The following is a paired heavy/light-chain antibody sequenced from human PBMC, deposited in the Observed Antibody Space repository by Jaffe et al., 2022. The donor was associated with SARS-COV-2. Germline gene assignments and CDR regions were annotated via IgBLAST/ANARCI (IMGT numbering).Light chain of an antibody. Sequence: QSVLTQPPSVSAAPGQKVTISCSGSSSNIGNNYVSWYQQLPGTAPKLLIYENNKRPSGIPDRFSGSKSGTSATLGITGLQTGDEADYYCGTWDSSLSAEMVFGGGTKLTVL. CDR3: GTWDSSLSAEMV. V-gene: IGLV1-51*02. CDR2: ENN. J-gene: IGLJ2*01. CDR1: SSNIGNNY.
Heavy chain of an antibody. CDR3: AREGYSYGYSSYYYYYMDV. CDR1: GGTFSSYA. Sequence: QVQLVQSGAEVKKPGSSVKVSCKASGGTFSSYAISWVRQAPGQGLEWMGGIIPIFGTANYAQKFQGRVTITADESTSTAYMELSSLRSEDTAVYYCAREGYSYGYSSYYYYYMDVWGKGTTVTVSS. D-gene: IGHD5-18*01. V-gene: IGHV1-69*01. CDR2: IIPIFGTA. J-gene: IGHJ6*03.